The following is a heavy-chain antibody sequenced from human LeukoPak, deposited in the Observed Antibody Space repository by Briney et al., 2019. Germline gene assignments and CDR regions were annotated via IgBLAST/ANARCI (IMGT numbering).Heavy chain of an antibody. J-gene: IGHJ4*02. D-gene: IGHD2-15*01. CDR2: ISAYNGNT. V-gene: IGHV1-18*01. CDR1: GYTFTSYA. Sequence: ASVKVSCKASGYTFTSYAMNWVRQAPGQGLEWMGWISAYNGNTNYAQKFQGRVTMTTDTSTSTAYMELRSLRSDDTAVYYCARKLGYCSGGSCYLCDYWGQGTLVTVSS. CDR3: ARKLGYCSGGSCYLCDY.